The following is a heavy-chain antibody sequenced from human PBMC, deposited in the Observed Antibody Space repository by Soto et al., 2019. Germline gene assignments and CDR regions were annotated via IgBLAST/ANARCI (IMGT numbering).Heavy chain of an antibody. CDR3: ARGGLRYGDYGY. J-gene: IGHJ4*02. CDR1: GGSFSGYY. V-gene: IGHV4-34*01. Sequence: SETLSLTCAVYGGSFSGYYWSWIRQPPGKGLEWIGEINHSGSTNYNPSLKSRVTISVDTSKNQFSLKLSSVTAAGTAVYYCARGGLRYGDYGYWGKGTLVTVSS. D-gene: IGHD4-17*01. CDR2: INHSGST.